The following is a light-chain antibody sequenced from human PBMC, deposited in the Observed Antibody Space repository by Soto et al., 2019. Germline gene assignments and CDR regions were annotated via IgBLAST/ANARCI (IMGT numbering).Light chain of an antibody. J-gene: IGLJ1*01. CDR2: EGS. CDR1: SSDVGNYNI. CDR3: CSYAGSSTDV. Sequence: QSALAQPASVSGSPGQSITISCTGTSSDVGNYNIVSWYQQHPGKAPKLMIYEGSKRPSGVSNRFSGSKSGNTASLTISGLQAEDEADYYCCSYAGSSTDVFGTGTKLTVL. V-gene: IGLV2-23*01.